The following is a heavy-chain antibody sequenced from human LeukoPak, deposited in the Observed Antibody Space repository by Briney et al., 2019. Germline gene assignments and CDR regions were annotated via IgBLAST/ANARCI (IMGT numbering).Heavy chain of an antibody. CDR3: ARASNIVAPYYYYYMDV. D-gene: IGHD5-12*01. J-gene: IGHJ6*03. V-gene: IGHV7-4-1*02. CDR2: INTNTGNP. CDR1: GYTFTSYA. Sequence: ASVKVSCKASGYTFTSYAMNWVRQAPGQGLEWMGWINTNTGNPTYAQGFTGRLVFSLDTSVSTAYLQISSLKAEDTAVYHCARASNIVAPYYYYYMDVWGKGTTVTVSS.